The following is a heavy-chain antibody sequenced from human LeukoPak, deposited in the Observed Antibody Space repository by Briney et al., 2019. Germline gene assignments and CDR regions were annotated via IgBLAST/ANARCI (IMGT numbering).Heavy chain of an antibody. Sequence: PSETLSLTCTVSGGSISSYYWSWIRQPPGKGLEWIGSIYHSGSTNYNPSLKSRVTISVDTSKNQFSLKLSSVTAADTAVYYCARVRGDLWSATNYYYYYMDVWGKGTTVTVSS. V-gene: IGHV4-59*12. D-gene: IGHD3-10*01. J-gene: IGHJ6*03. CDR2: IYHSGST. CDR3: ARVRGDLWSATNYYYYYMDV. CDR1: GGSISSYY.